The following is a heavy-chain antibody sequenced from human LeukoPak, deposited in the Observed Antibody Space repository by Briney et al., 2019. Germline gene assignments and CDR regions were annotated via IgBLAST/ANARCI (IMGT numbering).Heavy chain of an antibody. D-gene: IGHD3-10*01. V-gene: IGHV3-53*01. CDR3: ARGSLLWFGELPFNP. CDR1: GLIVSSNY. Sequence: RPGASLRLSCAASGLIVSSNYMTWVRQAPGKGLEWVSVVYTGGSTYSADSVKGRFTISRDNAKNSLWLQMDSLRAEDTAVYYCARGSLLWFGELPFNPWGQGTLVTVSS. CDR2: VYTGGST. J-gene: IGHJ5*02.